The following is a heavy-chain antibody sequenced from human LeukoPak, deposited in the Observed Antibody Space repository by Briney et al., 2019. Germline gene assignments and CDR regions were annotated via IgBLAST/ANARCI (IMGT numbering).Heavy chain of an antibody. Sequence: SETLSLTCTVSGGSISSYYWSWIRQPPGKGLGWIGYIYYSGSTNYNPSLKSRVTISVDTSKNQFSLKLSSVTAADTAVYYCARDSAGNRGDYWGQGTLVTVSS. V-gene: IGHV4-59*01. CDR1: GGSISSYY. D-gene: IGHD6-19*01. CDR2: IYYSGST. J-gene: IGHJ4*02. CDR3: ARDSAGNRGDY.